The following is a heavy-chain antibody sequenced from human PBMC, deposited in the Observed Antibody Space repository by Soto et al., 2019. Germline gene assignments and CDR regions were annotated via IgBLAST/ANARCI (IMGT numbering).Heavy chain of an antibody. V-gene: IGHV3-48*02. J-gene: IGHJ6*02. CDR1: GFTFSSYS. CDR2: ISSSSSTI. Sequence: GGSLRLSCAASGFTFSSYSMNWVRQAPGKGLEWVSYISSSSSTIYYADSVKGRFTISRDNAKNSLYLQMNSLRDEDTAVYYCARDQGGYYDSSGYTYYYYYGMDVWGQGTTVTVSS. D-gene: IGHD3-22*01. CDR3: ARDQGGYYDSSGYTYYYYYGMDV.